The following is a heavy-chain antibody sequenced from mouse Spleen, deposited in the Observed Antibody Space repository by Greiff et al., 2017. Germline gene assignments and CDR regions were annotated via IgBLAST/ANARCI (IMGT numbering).Heavy chain of an antibody. V-gene: IGHV2-6*03. CDR1: GFSLTSYG. CDR3: ARDYDGSYGAMDY. Sequence: VQLVESGPGLVAPSQSLSITCTVSGFSLTSYGVHWVRQPPGKGLEWLVVIWSDGSPTYNSALKSRLSLSKDNSKSQVFLKMNSLQTDDTAMYYCARDYDGSYGAMDYWGQGTSVTVSS. J-gene: IGHJ4*01. D-gene: IGHD1-1*01. CDR2: IWSDGSP.